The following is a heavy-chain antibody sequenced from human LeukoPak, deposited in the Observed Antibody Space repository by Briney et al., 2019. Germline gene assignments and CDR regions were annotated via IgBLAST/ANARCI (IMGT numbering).Heavy chain of an antibody. CDR2: IYAGDSDT. J-gene: IGHJ4*02. Sequence: GESLKISCKGSGYSFSNYWIGWVRQMPGKGLEWMGIIYAGDSDTRYSPSFQGQVTISADKSISTAYLQWSSLKASDTAMYYCATPPYYYDSSGYYGGSPYYFDYWGQGTLVTVSS. CDR1: GYSFSNYW. D-gene: IGHD3-22*01. CDR3: ATPPYYYDSSGYYGGSPYYFDY. V-gene: IGHV5-51*01.